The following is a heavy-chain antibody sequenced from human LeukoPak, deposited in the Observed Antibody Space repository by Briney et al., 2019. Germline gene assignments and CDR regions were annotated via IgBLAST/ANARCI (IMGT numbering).Heavy chain of an antibody. CDR3: ARAAWRSFDY. J-gene: IGHJ4*02. D-gene: IGHD3-3*01. CDR2: INHSGST. Sequence: SETLSLTCAVYGGSFSGYYWSWIRQPPGKGLEWIGEINHSGSTNYNPSLKSRVTISVDTSKNQFSLKLTSVTAADTAVYYCARAAWRSFDYWGQGTLVTVSS. CDR1: GGSFSGYY. V-gene: IGHV4-34*01.